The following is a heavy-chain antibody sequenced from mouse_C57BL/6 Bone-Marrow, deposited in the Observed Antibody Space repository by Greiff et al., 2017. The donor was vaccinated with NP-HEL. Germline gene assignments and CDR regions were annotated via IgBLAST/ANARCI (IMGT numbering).Heavy chain of an antibody. Sequence: VQLQQSGADLVKPGASVKISCTASGYAFSNYWMNWVKQRPGKGLEWIGQIYPGDGDTNYNGKFKDKATLTADKSSSTAYMQLSRLTTEDSAVYYCARGAYWGQGTLVTVSA. CDR3: ARGAY. V-gene: IGHV1-80*01. J-gene: IGHJ3*01. CDR2: IYPGDGDT. CDR1: GYAFSNYW.